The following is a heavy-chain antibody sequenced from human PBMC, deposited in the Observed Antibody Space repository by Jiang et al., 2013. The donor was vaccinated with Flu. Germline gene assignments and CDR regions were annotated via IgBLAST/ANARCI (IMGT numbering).Heavy chain of an antibody. CDR2: ISYDGSNK. CDR3: ARDSPHYYYGMDV. J-gene: IGHJ6*04. Sequence: SLRLSCAASGFTFSSYAMHWVRQAPGKGLEWVAVISYDGSNKYYADSVKGRFTISRDNSKNTLYLQMNSLRAEDTAVYYCARDSPHYYYGMDVWGKGTTVTVSS. CDR1: GFTFSSYA. V-gene: IGHV3-30*01.